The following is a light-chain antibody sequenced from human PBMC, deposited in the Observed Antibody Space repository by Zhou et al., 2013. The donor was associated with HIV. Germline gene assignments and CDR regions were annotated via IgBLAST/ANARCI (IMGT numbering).Light chain of an antibody. Sequence: EVVLTQSPGTLSLSPGERATLSCRASQGVTSSYLAWYQQKPGQAPRLLIYDTSTRATGVPARFSGSGSGRDFTLTISGLQSEDFAVYYCQLYNNWPPTWTFGQGTKLEMK. J-gene: IGKJ1*01. CDR3: QLYNNWPPTWT. V-gene: IGKV3-15*01. CDR2: DTS. CDR1: QGVTSSY.